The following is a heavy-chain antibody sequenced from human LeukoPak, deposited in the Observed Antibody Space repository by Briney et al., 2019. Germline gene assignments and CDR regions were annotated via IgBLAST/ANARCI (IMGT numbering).Heavy chain of an antibody. CDR1: GFTFSSYA. CDR2: ISGSGGST. CDR3: AKDQLAARPTYYYYMDV. Sequence: PGGSLRLSCAASGFTFSSYAMSWVRQAPGKGLEWASAISGSGGSTYYADSVKGRFTISRDNSKNTLYLQMNSLRAEDTAVYYCAKDQLAARPTYYYYMDVWGKGTTVTVSS. D-gene: IGHD6-6*01. J-gene: IGHJ6*03. V-gene: IGHV3-23*01.